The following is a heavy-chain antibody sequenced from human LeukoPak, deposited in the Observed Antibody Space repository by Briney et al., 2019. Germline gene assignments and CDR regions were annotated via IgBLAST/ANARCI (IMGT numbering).Heavy chain of an antibody. D-gene: IGHD1-26*01. J-gene: IGHJ6*02. CDR2: ITGTT. V-gene: IGHV3-43*02. CDR1: GFTFSSYA. CDR3: AKAGMGATLYYGMDV. Sequence: GGSLRLSCAASGFTFSSYAMSWVRQAPGKGLQWVSTITGTTHYADSVRGRFTIPRDNSKNSLYLQMNSLRTEDTALYYCAKAGMGATLYYGMDVWGQGTTVTVSS.